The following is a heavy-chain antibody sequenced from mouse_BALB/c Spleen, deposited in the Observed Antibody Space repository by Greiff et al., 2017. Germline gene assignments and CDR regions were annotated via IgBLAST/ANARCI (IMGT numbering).Heavy chain of an antibody. CDR3: ARYYGSSYGAMDY. D-gene: IGHD1-1*01. CDR1: GDSITSGY. V-gene: IGHV3-8*02. J-gene: IGHJ4*01. Sequence: ESGPSLVKPSQTLSLTCSVTGDSITSGYWNWIRKFPGNKLEYMGYISYSGSTYYNPSLKSRISITRDTSKNQYYLQLNSVTTEDTATYYCARYYGSSYGAMDYWGQGTSVTVSS. CDR2: ISYSGST.